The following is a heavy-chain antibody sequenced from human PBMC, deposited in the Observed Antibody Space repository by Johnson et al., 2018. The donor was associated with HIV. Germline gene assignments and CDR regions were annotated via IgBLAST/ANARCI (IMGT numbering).Heavy chain of an antibody. CDR2: IYSGGST. J-gene: IGHJ3*02. D-gene: IGHD2-2*01. V-gene: IGHV3-66*01. CDR3: AKGGYSSSWYLWDTFNM. CDR1: GFTVSSNY. Sequence: VQLVESGGGLVQPGGSLRLSCAAFGFTVSSNYMSWVRQAPGKGLEWVSVIYSGGSTYYADSVKGRFTISRDNSKNTLYLHMNSLRADDTALYYCAKGGYSSSWYLWDTFNMWGQGTMVTVSS.